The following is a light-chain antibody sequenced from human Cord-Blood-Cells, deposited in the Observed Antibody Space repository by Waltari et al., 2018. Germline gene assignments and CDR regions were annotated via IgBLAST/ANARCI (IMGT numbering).Light chain of an antibody. J-gene: IGLJ3*02. CDR2: LEGSGSY. V-gene: IGLV4-60*03. CDR3: ETWDSNTRV. CDR1: SGHSSYI. Sequence: QPVLTQSSSASASLGSSVKLNCTLSSGHSSYIIAWHQQQPGKAPRYLMKLEGSGSYNKGSGVPDRFSGSSSGADRYLTISNLQSEDEADYYCETWDSNTRVFGGGTKLTVL.